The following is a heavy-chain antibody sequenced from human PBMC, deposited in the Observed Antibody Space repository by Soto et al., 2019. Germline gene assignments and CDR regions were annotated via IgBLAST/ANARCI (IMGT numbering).Heavy chain of an antibody. CDR3: ARSPPVDYASLDAFDI. CDR2: ISSSSSYI. V-gene: IGHV3-21*01. J-gene: IGHJ3*02. Sequence: EVQLVESGGGLVKPGGSLRLSCAASGFTFSSYSMNWVRQAPGKGLEWVSSISSSSSYIYYADSVKGRFTISRDNAKNSLYLQMNSLRAEDTAVYYCARSPPVDYASLDAFDICGQGTMVTVSS. D-gene: IGHD4-17*01. CDR1: GFTFSSYS.